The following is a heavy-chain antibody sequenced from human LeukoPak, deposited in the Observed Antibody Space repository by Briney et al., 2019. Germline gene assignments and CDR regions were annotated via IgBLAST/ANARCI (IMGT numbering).Heavy chain of an antibody. Sequence: ASVKVSCKASGYTFTSYGISWVRQAPGQGLEWMGWISAYNGYTNYAQKLQGRVTMTTDTSTSTAYMELRSLRSDDTAVYYCARVAGYCSSTSCYELYDYWGQGTLVTVSS. J-gene: IGHJ4*02. CDR1: GYTFTSYG. D-gene: IGHD2-2*01. CDR2: ISAYNGYT. CDR3: ARVAGYCSSTSCYELYDY. V-gene: IGHV1-18*04.